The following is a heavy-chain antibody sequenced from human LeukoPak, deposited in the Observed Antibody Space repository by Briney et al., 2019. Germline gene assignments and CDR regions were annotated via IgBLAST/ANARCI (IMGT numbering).Heavy chain of an antibody. J-gene: IGHJ4*02. CDR2: IKSKTDGGTT. D-gene: IGHD2-2*01. V-gene: IGHV3-15*01. CDR1: GFTFSNAW. Sequence: GGSLRLSCAASGFTFSNAWMSWVRQARGRGLEWVGRIKSKTDGGTTDYAAPVKGRFTISRDDSKNTLYLQMNSLKTEDTAVYYCTTYCSSTSCYPDYWGQGTLVTVSS. CDR3: TTYCSSTSCYPDY.